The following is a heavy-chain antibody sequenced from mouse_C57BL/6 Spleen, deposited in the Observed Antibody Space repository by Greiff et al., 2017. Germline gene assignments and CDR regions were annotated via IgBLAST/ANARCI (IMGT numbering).Heavy chain of an antibody. D-gene: IGHD1-1*01. J-gene: IGHJ3*01. CDR1: GYTFTSYW. V-gene: IGHV1-69*01. Sequence: QVQLQQPGAELVMPGASVKLSCKASGYTFTSYWMHWVKQRPGQGLEWIGEIDPSDSYTNYNQKFKGKSTLTVDKSSSTAYMQLSSLTSEDSAVYDWARGGYGTPYYFDYWGQGTLVTVSA. CDR3: ARGGYGTPYYFDY. CDR2: IDPSDSYT.